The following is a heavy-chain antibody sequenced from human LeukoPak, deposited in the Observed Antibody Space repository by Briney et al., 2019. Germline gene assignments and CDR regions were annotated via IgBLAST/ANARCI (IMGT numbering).Heavy chain of an antibody. CDR2: IFHSGST. J-gene: IGHJ3*02. V-gene: IGHV4-4*02. CDR1: SDSIFTSNW. CDR3: ARVGLPGAFDI. Sequence: SETLSLTCTVSSDSIFTSNWWSWVRPPPGKGLEWIGQIFHSGSTSYSPSLKSRVTISIDTSKNQFSLNLTSVTAADTAVYYCARVGLPGAFDIWGQGTVVTVSS.